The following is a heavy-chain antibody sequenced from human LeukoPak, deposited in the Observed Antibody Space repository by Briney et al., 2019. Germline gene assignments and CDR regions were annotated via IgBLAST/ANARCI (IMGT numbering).Heavy chain of an antibody. D-gene: IGHD2-2*01. J-gene: IGHJ4*02. CDR3: TRLGYCSSTSCLDY. CDR2: ISGSGGST. V-gene: IGHV3-23*01. CDR1: GFTFSSYA. Sequence: GGSLRLXCAASGFTFSSYAMSWVRQASGKGLEWVSAISGSGGSTYYADSVKGRFTISRDNSKNTLYLQMNSLRAEDTAVYYCTRLGYCSSTSCLDYWGQGTLVTVSS.